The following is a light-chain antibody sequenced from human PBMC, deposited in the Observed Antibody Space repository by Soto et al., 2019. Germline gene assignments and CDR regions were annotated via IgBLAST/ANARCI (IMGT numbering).Light chain of an antibody. CDR2: KAS. J-gene: IGKJ3*01. CDR3: LQHYSSSFT. V-gene: IGKV1-5*03. Sequence: DIQMTQSPSTLSASVGDRVTITCRASQSISSWLAWYQQKPGKAPKLLIYKASSLESGVPSRFSCSGSGTTFTLTLSSLHPDDFSTYYRLQHYSSSFTFGPGTKVDIK. CDR1: QSISSW.